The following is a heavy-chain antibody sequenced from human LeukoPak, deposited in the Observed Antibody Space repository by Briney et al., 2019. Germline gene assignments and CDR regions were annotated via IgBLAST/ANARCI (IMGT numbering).Heavy chain of an antibody. CDR3: ARTYYDILTGYYYDY. Sequence: SETLSLTCAVYGGTFSGYYWSWIRQPPGKGLEWIGEINHSGSTNYNPSLKSRVTISVDTSKNQFSLKQSSVTAADTAVYYCARTYYDILTGYYYDYWGQGTLVTVSS. CDR1: GGTFSGYY. D-gene: IGHD3-9*01. J-gene: IGHJ4*02. CDR2: INHSGST. V-gene: IGHV4-34*01.